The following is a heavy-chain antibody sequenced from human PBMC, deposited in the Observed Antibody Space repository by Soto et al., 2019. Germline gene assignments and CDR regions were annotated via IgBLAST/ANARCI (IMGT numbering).Heavy chain of an antibody. V-gene: IGHV1-18*01. CDR3: ARGKLVAAALYGMDF. CDR2: ISAYNGNT. CDR1: GYTFTSYG. Sequence: ASVKVSCKTSGYTFTSYGISWVRQAPGQGLEWMGWISAYNGNTNYAQKLQGGVTMTTDTSTSTAYMELRSLRSDDTAVYYCARGKLVAAALYGMDFWGQGTTVTVSS. D-gene: IGHD2-2*01. J-gene: IGHJ6*02.